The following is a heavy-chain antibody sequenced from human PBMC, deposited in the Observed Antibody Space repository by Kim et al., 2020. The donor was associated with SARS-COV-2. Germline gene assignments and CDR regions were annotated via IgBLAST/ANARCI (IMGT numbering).Heavy chain of an antibody. V-gene: IGHV4-34*01. J-gene: IGHJ4*02. D-gene: IGHD5-12*01. CDR1: GGSFSGYY. Sequence: SETLSLTCAVYGGSFSGYYWSWIRQPPGKGLEWIGEINHSGSTNYNPSLKSRVTISVDTSKNQFSLKLSSVTAADTAVYYCARGRGIVATVDFDYWGQGTLVTVSS. CDR2: INHSGST. CDR3: ARGRGIVATVDFDY.